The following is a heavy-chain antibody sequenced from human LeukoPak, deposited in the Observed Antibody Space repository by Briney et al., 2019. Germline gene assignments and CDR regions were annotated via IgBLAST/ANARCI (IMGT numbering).Heavy chain of an antibody. D-gene: IGHD2-15*01. CDR1: GFTFSSYS. V-gene: IGHV3-21*01. Sequence: GGSLRLSCAASGFTFSSYSMNWVRQAPGKGLEWVSSISSSSSYIYYADSVKGRFTISRDNAKNSLYLQMNSLRAEDTAVYYCARAEDIVVVVAATSYFQHWGQGTLVTVSS. CDR3: ARAEDIVVVVAATSYFQH. CDR2: ISSSSSYI. J-gene: IGHJ1*01.